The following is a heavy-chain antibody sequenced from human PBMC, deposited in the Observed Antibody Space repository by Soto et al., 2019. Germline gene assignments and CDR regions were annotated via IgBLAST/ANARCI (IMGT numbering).Heavy chain of an antibody. CDR1: GFTFDDYA. J-gene: IGHJ4*02. CDR2: INWDSSST. Sequence: GGALRLSCVASGFTFDDYAMHWVRQAPGKGPEWVSGINWDSSSTGYADSVKGRFTISRDNAKNMLFLQMNSLRAEDTAVYYCARSVHSDYWGQGTLVTVSS. V-gene: IGHV3-9*01. CDR3: ARSVHSDY.